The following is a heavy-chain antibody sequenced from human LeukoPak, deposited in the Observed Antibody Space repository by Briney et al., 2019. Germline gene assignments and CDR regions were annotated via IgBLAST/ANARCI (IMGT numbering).Heavy chain of an antibody. V-gene: IGHV3-23*01. Sequence: GGSLRLSCAASGFTFSSYAMSWVRQAPGKGLEWVSAISGSGGSTYYADSVKGRFTISRDNAKNSLYLQMNSLRAEDTAVYYCARVSSWYRYYFDYWGQGTLVTVSS. CDR3: ARVSSWYRYYFDY. CDR1: GFTFSSYA. D-gene: IGHD6-13*01. CDR2: ISGSGGST. J-gene: IGHJ4*02.